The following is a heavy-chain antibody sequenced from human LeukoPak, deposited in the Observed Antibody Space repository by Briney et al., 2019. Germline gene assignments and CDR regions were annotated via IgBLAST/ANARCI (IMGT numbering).Heavy chain of an antibody. CDR3: AREYYYDSSGSRYYGMDV. Sequence: KSSETLSLTCTVSGGSISSYYWSWIRQPPGKGLGWIGYIYYSGSTNYNPSLKSRVTMSVDTSKNQFSLKLSSVTAADTAVYYCAREYYYDSSGSRYYGMDVWGQGTTVTVSS. J-gene: IGHJ6*02. CDR1: GGSISSYY. CDR2: IYYSGST. V-gene: IGHV4-59*12. D-gene: IGHD3-22*01.